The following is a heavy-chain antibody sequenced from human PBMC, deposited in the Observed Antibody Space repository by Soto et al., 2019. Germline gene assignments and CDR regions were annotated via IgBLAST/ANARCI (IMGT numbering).Heavy chain of an antibody. CDR3: ARREIQGPIDY. CDR1: GYYISSSNW. CDR2: IYYSGTT. D-gene: IGHD1-26*01. Sequence: SETLSLTCAVSGYYISSSNWWGWIRQPPGKGLEWIGYIYYSGTTYYNPSLKSRVTMPVDTSKNQFSLKLTSVTAVDTAVYYCARREIQGPIDYWGQGTLVTVSS. J-gene: IGHJ4*02. V-gene: IGHV4-28*01.